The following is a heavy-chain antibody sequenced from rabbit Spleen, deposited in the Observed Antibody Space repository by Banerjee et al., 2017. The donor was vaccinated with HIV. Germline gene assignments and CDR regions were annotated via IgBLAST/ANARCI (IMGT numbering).Heavy chain of an antibody. J-gene: IGHJ4*01. Sequence: QSLEESGGDLVKPGASLTLTCKASGFSFSSSYYWCWAGQAPGKGLEWIACIYTDGSGDTYAASWAKGRFTISKTSSTTVTLQMTSLTAADTATYFCARETSSGWGIVSFYFTLWGPGTLVTVS. CDR1: GFSFSSSYY. CDR3: ARETSSGWGIVSFYFTL. CDR2: IYTDGSGDT. D-gene: IGHD4-1*01. V-gene: IGHV1S40*01.